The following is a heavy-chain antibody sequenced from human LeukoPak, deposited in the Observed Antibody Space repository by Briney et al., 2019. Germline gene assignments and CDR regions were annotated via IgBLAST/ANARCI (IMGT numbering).Heavy chain of an antibody. CDR2: INHSGST. CDR1: GFTFSSYA. J-gene: IGHJ5*02. Sequence: GSLRLSCAASGFTFSSYAMSWVRQPPGKGLEWIGEINHSGSTNYNPSLKSRVTISVDTSKNQFSLRLGSVTAADAALYYGARGGELLAWGQGTLVTVSP. V-gene: IGHV4-34*01. D-gene: IGHD3-10*01. CDR3: ARGGELLA.